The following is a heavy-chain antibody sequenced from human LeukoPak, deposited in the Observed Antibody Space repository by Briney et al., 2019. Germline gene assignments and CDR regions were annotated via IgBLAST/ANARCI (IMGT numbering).Heavy chain of an antibody. J-gene: IGHJ4*02. CDR2: MNPNSGNT. D-gene: IGHD3-22*01. V-gene: IGHV1-8*03. CDR1: AYTFTSYY. CDR3: AREDYYDSGSNDY. Sequence: GASVKVSCKASAYTFTSYYMHWVRQATGQGLEWMGWMNPNSGNTAYAQKFQGRVTITRNTSISTAYMELSSLRSEDTAVYYCAREDYYDSGSNDYWGQGTLVTVSS.